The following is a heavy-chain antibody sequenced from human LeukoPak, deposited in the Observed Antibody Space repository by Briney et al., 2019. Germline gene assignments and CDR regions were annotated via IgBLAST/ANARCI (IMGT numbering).Heavy chain of an antibody. D-gene: IGHD3-22*01. CDR1: GFTFSSYG. J-gene: IGHJ4*02. CDR2: VWYDGSKQ. CDR3: AKDLALYYYDSSGPDY. V-gene: IGHV3-30*02. Sequence: GGSLRLSCAASGFTFSSYGMHWVRQAPGRGLEWVAFVWYDGSKQYYADSVKGRFTISRDNSKNTLYLQMNSLRAEDTAAYYCAKDLALYYYDSSGPDYWGQGTLVTVSS.